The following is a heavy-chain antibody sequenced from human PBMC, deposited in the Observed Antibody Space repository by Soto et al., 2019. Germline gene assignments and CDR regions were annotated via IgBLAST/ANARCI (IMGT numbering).Heavy chain of an antibody. CDR1: GFTFDDYA. J-gene: IGHJ4*02. V-gene: IGHV3-49*04. D-gene: IGHD6-13*01. Sequence: GGSLRLSCTTSGFTFDDYAMSWVRQAPGKGLEWVGFIRSKPYGGTTEYAASVKGRFSISRDNSKSIAYLQMNSLKTEDTAVYYCTRQQLFFDYWGQGTQVTVSS. CDR2: IRSKPYGGTT. CDR3: TRQQLFFDY.